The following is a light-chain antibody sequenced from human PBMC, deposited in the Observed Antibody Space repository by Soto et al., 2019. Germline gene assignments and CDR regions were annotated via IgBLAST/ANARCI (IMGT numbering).Light chain of an antibody. Sequence: ENVLTQSPGTLSLSPGERATVSCRASQNVNNNYLVGYQQRPGQAPGLLIHGASSRAAGVPDRFTGSGSGTDFTLTINRLEPEDFAVYYCQQYGSSPWTFGQGTKVDIK. CDR2: GAS. CDR3: QQYGSSPWT. V-gene: IGKV3-20*01. CDR1: QNVNNNY. J-gene: IGKJ1*01.